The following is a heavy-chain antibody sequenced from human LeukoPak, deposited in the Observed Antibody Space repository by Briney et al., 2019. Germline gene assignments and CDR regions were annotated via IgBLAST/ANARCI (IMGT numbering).Heavy chain of an antibody. CDR2: IYYSGST. V-gene: IGHV4-59*01. D-gene: IGHD4-17*01. CDR1: GGSISSYY. Sequence: SETLSLTCTVSGGSISSYYWSWLRQPPGKGLEWIGYIYYSGSTNYNPSLKSRVTISVDTSKNQFSLKLSSVTAADTAVYYRARFHYAPSTRNYYYYMDVWGKGTTVTDSS. CDR3: ARFHYAPSTRNYYYYMDV. J-gene: IGHJ6*03.